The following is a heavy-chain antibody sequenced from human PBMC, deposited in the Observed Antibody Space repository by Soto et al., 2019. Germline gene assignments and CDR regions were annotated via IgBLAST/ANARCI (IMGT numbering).Heavy chain of an antibody. Sequence: GGSLRLSCAASGFTFSSYAMSWVRQAPGKGLEWVSAISGSGGSTYYEDSVKGRFTISRDNSKNTLYLQMNSLGVEDTAVYYCAKVGTMRVVATDLDYWGQGALVNVSS. J-gene: IGHJ4*02. CDR3: AKVGTMRVVATDLDY. CDR1: GFTFSSYA. CDR2: ISGSGGST. V-gene: IGHV3-23*01. D-gene: IGHD3-22*01.